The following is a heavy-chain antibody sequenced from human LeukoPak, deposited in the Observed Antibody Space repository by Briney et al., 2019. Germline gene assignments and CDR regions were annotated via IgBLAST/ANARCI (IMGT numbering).Heavy chain of an antibody. Sequence: QPGGSLRLSCAASGFTFSSYEMNWVRQAPGKGLEWVSYISGSGRTIYYANSVKGRFTISRDNAKNSLYLQMSSLRAEDTAVYYCAKAYYYGSGSSRYYYYYMDVWGKGTTVTISS. J-gene: IGHJ6*03. CDR2: ISGSGRTI. CDR3: AKAYYYGSGSSRYYYYYMDV. V-gene: IGHV3-48*03. D-gene: IGHD3-10*01. CDR1: GFTFSSYE.